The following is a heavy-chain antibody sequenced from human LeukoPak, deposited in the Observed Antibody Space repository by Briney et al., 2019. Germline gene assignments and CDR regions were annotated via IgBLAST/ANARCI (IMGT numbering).Heavy chain of an antibody. V-gene: IGHV4-38-2*02. CDR3: ASLGRDSDGFYYPFDY. CDR1: GYSIRSDYY. J-gene: IGHJ4*02. D-gene: IGHD3-22*01. Sequence: PSETLSLTCTVSGYSIRSDYYWAWIRQTPGKGLEWLGSINHSAKPYYNPSLSSRVAISVDTSKNQFSLRLSSVTAADTAVYYCASLGRDSDGFYYPFDYWGQGTLLTVSS. CDR2: INHSAKP.